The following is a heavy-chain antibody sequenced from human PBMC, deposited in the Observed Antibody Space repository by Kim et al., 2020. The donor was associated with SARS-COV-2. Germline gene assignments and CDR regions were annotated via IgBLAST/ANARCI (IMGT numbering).Heavy chain of an antibody. Sequence: SETLSLTCTVSGGSISSYYWSWIRQPPGKGLEWIGYIYYSGSTNYNPSLKRRVPISVDTSKNQFSLKLSSVTAAETAVYYCARGRYSSSMGDYWGQGTLVTVSS. D-gene: IGHD6-6*01. CDR3: ARGRYSSSMGDY. CDR2: IYYSGST. J-gene: IGHJ4*02. V-gene: IGHV4-59*13. CDR1: GGSISSYY.